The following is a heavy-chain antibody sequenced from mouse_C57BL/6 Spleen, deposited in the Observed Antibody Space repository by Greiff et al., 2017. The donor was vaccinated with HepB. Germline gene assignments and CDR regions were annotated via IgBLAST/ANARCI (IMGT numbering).Heavy chain of an antibody. CDR2: INPNNGNT. Sequence: EVKLMESGPELVKPGASVKISCKASGYSFTDYNMNWVKQRNGKSLEWIGVINPNNGNTSYNQKFKGKATLTVDQSSNTAYMQLNSLTSEDSAVYYCEREATGFAYWGQGTLVTVSA. V-gene: IGHV1-39*01. J-gene: IGHJ3*01. D-gene: IGHD3-2*02. CDR1: GYSFTDYN. CDR3: EREATGFAY.